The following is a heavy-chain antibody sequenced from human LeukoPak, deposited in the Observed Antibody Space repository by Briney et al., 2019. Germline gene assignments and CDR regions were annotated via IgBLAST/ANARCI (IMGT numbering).Heavy chain of an antibody. CDR3: AKVDILTGAPSVYWHYGMDV. CDR2: ISYDGSNK. V-gene: IGHV3-30*18. D-gene: IGHD3-9*01. J-gene: IGHJ6*04. Sequence: PGGSLRLSCAASGFTFSSYGMHWVRQAPGKGLEWVAVISYDGSNKYYADSVKGRFTISRDNSKNTLYLQMNSLRAEDTAVYYCAKVDILTGAPSVYWHYGMDVWGKGTTVTVSS. CDR1: GFTFSSYG.